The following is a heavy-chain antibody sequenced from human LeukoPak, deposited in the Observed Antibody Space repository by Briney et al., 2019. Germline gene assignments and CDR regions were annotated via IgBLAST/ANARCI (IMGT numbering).Heavy chain of an antibody. CDR1: GGSISSYY. J-gene: IGHJ4*02. Sequence: PSETLSLTCTVSGGSISSYYWSWIRLPPGKGLEWIGYIYYSGSTNYNPSLKSRVTISVDTSKNQFSLKLSSVTATDTAVYYCARDVATAMLDYWGQGTLVTVSS. V-gene: IGHV4-59*01. CDR2: IYYSGST. D-gene: IGHD5-18*01. CDR3: ARDVATAMLDY.